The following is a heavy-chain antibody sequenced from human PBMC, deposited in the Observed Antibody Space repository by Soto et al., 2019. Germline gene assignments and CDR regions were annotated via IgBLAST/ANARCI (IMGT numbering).Heavy chain of an antibody. Sequence: ASVKVSCKASGYTFTSYGISWVRQAPGQGLEWMGWISAYNGNTNYAQKFQGWVAMTRDTSISTAYMELARLTLDDTAIYYCAREDLRTFDYWGQGTVVTVSS. CDR2: ISAYNGNT. V-gene: IGHV1-18*01. CDR3: AREDLRTFDY. CDR1: GYTFTSYG. J-gene: IGHJ4*02.